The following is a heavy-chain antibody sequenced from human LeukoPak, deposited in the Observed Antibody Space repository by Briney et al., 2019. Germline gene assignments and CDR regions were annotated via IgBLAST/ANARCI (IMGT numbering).Heavy chain of an antibody. CDR1: GYTFTGYY. Sequence: ASVKVSCKASGYTFTGYYMHCLRQAPGQALEWMGWINPNSGGTNYAQKFQARVTMTRDTSISTAYMELSRLRSDDTAVYYSARGGGGFEFDYWGQGTLVTVSS. CDR3: ARGGGGFEFDY. J-gene: IGHJ4*02. CDR2: INPNSGGT. V-gene: IGHV1-2*02. D-gene: IGHD3-16*01.